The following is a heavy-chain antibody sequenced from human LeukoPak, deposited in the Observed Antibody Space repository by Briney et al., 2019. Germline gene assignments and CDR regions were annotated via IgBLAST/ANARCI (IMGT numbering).Heavy chain of an antibody. CDR3: ATLPYYYDSSGSYYFDY. Sequence: PGGSLRLSCAASGFTVSSNDMSWVRQAPGKGLEWVAFIRYDGSNKYYADSVKGRFTISRDNSKNTLNLQMNSLRVEDTAVYYCATLPYYYDSSGSYYFDYWGQGTLATVSS. D-gene: IGHD3-22*01. CDR2: IRYDGSNK. J-gene: IGHJ4*02. V-gene: IGHV3-30*02. CDR1: GFTVSSND.